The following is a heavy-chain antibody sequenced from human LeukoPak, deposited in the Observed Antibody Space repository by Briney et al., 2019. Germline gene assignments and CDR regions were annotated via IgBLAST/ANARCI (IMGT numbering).Heavy chain of an antibody. D-gene: IGHD4-17*01. CDR1: GYTFTGYY. Sequence: GASVKVSCKASGYTFTGYYMHWVRQAPGQGLEWMGRINPNSGGTNYAQKFQGRVTMTRDTSISTAYMELSRLRSDDTAVYYCARVLTDDYGDLNLDYWGQGNLVTVSS. CDR2: INPNSGGT. CDR3: ARVLTDDYGDLNLDY. V-gene: IGHV1-2*06. J-gene: IGHJ4*02.